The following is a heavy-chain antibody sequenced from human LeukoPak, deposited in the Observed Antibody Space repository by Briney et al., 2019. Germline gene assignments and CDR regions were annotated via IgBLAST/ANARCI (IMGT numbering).Heavy chain of an antibody. CDR3: ARHLLWFGELSGGFDY. CDR2: ISSSGGST. D-gene: IGHD3-10*01. CDR1: GFTFSSYG. Sequence: GGSLRLFCAASGFTFSSYGMHWVRQAPGKGLEWVSGISSSGGSTYYADSVEGRFTNSRDNSRNTLYLQMNSLRAEDTAVYYCARHLLWFGELSGGFDYWGQGTLVTVSS. V-gene: IGHV3-23*01. J-gene: IGHJ4*02.